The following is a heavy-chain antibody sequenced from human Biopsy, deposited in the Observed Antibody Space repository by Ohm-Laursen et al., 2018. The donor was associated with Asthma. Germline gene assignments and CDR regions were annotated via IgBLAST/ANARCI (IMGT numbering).Heavy chain of an antibody. Sequence: SVKASCKSLGGTFNTYVIGWVRQAPGQGLEWMGGINSVFGTTTYPQKFQDRVTITADDSTSTVYMGLSNLRSEDTAVYYCARKAGSCISRTCYSLDFWGQGTLVTVSS. J-gene: IGHJ4*02. D-gene: IGHD2-2*01. CDR2: INSVFGTT. CDR3: ARKAGSCISRTCYSLDF. CDR1: GGTFNTYV. V-gene: IGHV1-69*13.